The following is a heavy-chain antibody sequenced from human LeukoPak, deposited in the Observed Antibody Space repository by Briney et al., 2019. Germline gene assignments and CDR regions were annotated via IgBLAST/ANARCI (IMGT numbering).Heavy chain of an antibody. J-gene: IGHJ6*02. CDR3: ARDPGYGIYYYYGMDV. V-gene: IGHV4-59*01. CDR2: IYYSGST. CDR1: GGSISSYY. Sequence: SETLSLTCTVSGGSISSYYWSWIRQPPGKGLEWIGYIYYSGSTNYNPSLKSRVTISVDTSKNQFSLKLSSVTAADTAVYYCARDPGYGIYYYYGMDVWGQGTTVTVSS. D-gene: IGHD5-18*01.